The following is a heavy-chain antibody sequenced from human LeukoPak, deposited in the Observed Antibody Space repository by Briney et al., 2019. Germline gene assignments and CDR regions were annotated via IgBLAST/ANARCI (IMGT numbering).Heavy chain of an antibody. J-gene: IGHJ6*03. CDR1: GYTFTSYG. V-gene: IGHV1-18*01. CDR2: ISAYNGNT. CDR3: ARDGPVYCSSTSSYVDYYYYMDV. Sequence: ASVKVSCKASGYTFTSYGISWVRQAPGQGLEWMGWISAYNGNTNYAQKLQGRVTMTTDTSKSTAYMELRSLRSDDTAVYYCARDGPVYCSSTSSYVDYYYYMDVWGKGTTVTVSS. D-gene: IGHD2-2*01.